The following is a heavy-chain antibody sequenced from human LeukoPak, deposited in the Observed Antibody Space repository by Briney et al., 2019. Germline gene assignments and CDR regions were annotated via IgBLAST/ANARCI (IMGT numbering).Heavy chain of an antibody. V-gene: IGHV4-61*08. J-gene: IGHJ6*03. Sequence: SETLSLTCTVSGGSISSGDYYWSWIRQPPGKGLEWIGYIYYSGSTNYNPSLKSRVTISVDTSKNQFSLKLSSVTAADTAVYYCARARLPAAIPVYYMDVWGKGTTVTVSS. CDR2: IYYSGST. D-gene: IGHD2-2*02. CDR1: GGSISSGDYY. CDR3: ARARLPAAIPVYYMDV.